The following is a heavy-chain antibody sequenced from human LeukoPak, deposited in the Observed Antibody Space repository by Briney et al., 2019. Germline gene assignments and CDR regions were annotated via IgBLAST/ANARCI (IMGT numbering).Heavy chain of an antibody. CDR2: IYYSGST. Sequence: SETLSLTCTVSGGSISNYYWSWLRQPPGKGLEWIGFIYYSGSTNYNPSLKSRVTISVDTSKNQFSLKLSSVTAADTAVYYCARVDSSSWYFPYWGQGTLVTVSS. J-gene: IGHJ4*02. D-gene: IGHD6-13*01. CDR1: GGSISNYY. V-gene: IGHV4-59*01. CDR3: ARVDSSSWYFPY.